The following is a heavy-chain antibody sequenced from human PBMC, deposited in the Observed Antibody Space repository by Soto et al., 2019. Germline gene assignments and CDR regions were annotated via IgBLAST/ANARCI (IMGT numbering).Heavy chain of an antibody. CDR3: ARDLNRYNVLGFDS. V-gene: IGHV1-18*04. Sequence: QLVQSGDEVKKPGASVKVSCRASGYIFNSVGISWLRQVPGQGLEWMGWVSTYSEHTKSVQKFQDRVTLTADTSTGTGHMELGSLRSSDTAVYYCARDLNRYNVLGFDSWGQGTLVTVSS. J-gene: IGHJ4*02. CDR2: VSTYSEHT. CDR1: GYIFNSVG. D-gene: IGHD1-1*01.